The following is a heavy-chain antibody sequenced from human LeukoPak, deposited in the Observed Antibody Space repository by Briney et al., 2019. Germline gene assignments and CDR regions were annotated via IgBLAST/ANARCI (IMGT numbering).Heavy chain of an antibody. CDR2: IYTSGST. CDR3: ARSSYYDILTGYPNFDY. V-gene: IGHV4-61*02. J-gene: IGHJ4*02. D-gene: IGHD3-9*01. Sequence: SETLSLTCTVSGGSISSGSYYWSWIWQPAGKGLEWIGRIYTSGSTNYSPSLKSRVTISVDTSKNQFSLKLSSVTAADTAVYYCARSSYYDILTGYPNFDYWGQGTLVTVSS. CDR1: GGSISSGSYY.